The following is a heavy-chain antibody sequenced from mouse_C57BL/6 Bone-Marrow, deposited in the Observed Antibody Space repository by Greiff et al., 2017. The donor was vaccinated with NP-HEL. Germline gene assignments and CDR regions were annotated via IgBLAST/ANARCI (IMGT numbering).Heavy chain of an antibody. CDR1: GFTFSDYG. J-gene: IGHJ4*01. D-gene: IGHD2-4*01. CDR3: ARRGLRRLGLYYAMDY. CDR2: ISNLAYSI. Sequence: EVKLVESGGGLVQPGGSLKLSCAASGFTFSDYGMAWVRQAPRKGPEWVAFISNLAYSIYYADTVTGRFTISRENAKNTLYLEMSSLRSEDTAMYYCARRGLRRLGLYYAMDYWGQGTSVTVSS. V-gene: IGHV5-15*01.